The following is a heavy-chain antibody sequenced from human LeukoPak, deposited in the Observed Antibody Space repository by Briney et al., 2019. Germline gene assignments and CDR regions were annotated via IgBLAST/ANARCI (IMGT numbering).Heavy chain of an antibody. CDR1: GGSISSGGYY. CDR3: ARGLRSLINLRTLYYFDY. V-gene: IGHV4-31*03. Sequence: SETLSLTCTVSGGSISSGGYYWSWIRQHPGKGLEWIGYTYYSGSTYYNPSLKSRVTISVDTSKNQFSLKLSSVTAADTAVYYCARGLRSLINLRTLYYFDYWGQGTLVTVSS. CDR2: TYYSGST. D-gene: IGHD2/OR15-2a*01. J-gene: IGHJ4*02.